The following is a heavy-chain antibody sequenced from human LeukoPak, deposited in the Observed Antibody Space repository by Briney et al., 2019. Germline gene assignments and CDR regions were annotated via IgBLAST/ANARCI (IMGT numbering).Heavy chain of an antibody. CDR2: IYYSGTT. CDR3: NQKTAYDIDAFDI. Sequence: SQTLSLTCTVSGGSISSGRYYWSWIRQPPGKGLEWIGYIYYSGTTYHNPSLKSRLTISVDTSKNQFSLKLSSVTAADTAVYFFNQKTAYDIDAFDIWGQGTMVTVSS. V-gene: IGHV4-30-4*01. J-gene: IGHJ3*02. CDR1: GGSISSGRYY. D-gene: IGHD3-9*01.